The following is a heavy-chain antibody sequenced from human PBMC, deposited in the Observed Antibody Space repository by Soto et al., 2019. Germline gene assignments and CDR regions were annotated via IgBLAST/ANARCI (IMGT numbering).Heavy chain of an antibody. J-gene: IGHJ4*02. CDR2: IYYRGST. D-gene: IGHD1-26*01. CDR3: ARDPARGGGSYLGYFDY. CDR1: GGSISSYY. V-gene: IGHV4-59*12. Sequence: PSETLSLTCTVSGGSISSYYWSWIRQPPGKGLEWIGYIYYRGSTYYNQSLKSRVTISVDTSMNQFSLTLTSVTAADTAVYYCARDPARGGGSYLGYFDYWGQGTPVTVSS.